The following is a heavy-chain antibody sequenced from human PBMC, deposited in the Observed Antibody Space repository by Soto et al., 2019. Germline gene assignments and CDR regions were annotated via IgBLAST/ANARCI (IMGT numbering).Heavy chain of an antibody. CDR2: IYYTWTT. Sequence: PSETLSLTCTVSGGSLSGYFWIWIRQSPDKGLEWFGYIYYTWTTNYNPSLPSRVTISLDTSKNQFSLYLSSVTAADTALFYCSRVSNDFSGNGAFDFWGPGILVTVSS. V-gene: IGHV4-59*01. J-gene: IGHJ4*02. D-gene: IGHD4-4*01. CDR3: SRVSNDFSGNGAFDF. CDR1: GGSLSGYF.